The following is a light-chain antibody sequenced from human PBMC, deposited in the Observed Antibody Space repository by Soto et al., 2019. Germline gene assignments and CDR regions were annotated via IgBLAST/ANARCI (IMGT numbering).Light chain of an antibody. Sequence: EIVMTQSPATLSVSPGERVTLSCRASQSISVNLAWYQQKPGQAPRLLIYNTVTRATGIPARFSGSSSATVFFLTIRGLHSDDSAVYFCQQYNDWPQPFGQGTKVEIK. CDR1: QSISVN. CDR2: NTV. J-gene: IGKJ1*01. CDR3: QQYNDWPQP. V-gene: IGKV3-15*01.